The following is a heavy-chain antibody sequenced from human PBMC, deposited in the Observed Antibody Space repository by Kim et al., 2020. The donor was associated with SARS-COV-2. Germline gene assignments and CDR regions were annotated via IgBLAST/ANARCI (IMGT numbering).Heavy chain of an antibody. CDR2: IYYSGST. J-gene: IGHJ6*02. D-gene: IGHD6-13*01. V-gene: IGHV4-30-4*01. CDR1: GGSISSGDYY. CDR3: ARNSSPGAGYGMDV. Sequence: SETLSLTCTVSGGSISSGDYYWSWIRQPPGKSLEWIGYIYYSGSTYYNPSLKSRVTISVDTSKNQFSLKLSSVTAADTAVYYCARNSSPGAGYGMDVWGQGTTVTVSS.